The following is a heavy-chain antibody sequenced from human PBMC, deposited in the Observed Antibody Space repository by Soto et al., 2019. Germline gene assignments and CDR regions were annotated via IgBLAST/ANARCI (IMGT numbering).Heavy chain of an antibody. CDR3: ARDYYSSFAH. D-gene: IGHD6-13*01. CDR2: ISYDGSNK. Sequence: GGALRLCCAASGFTFSSYAMHWVRQAPGKGLEWVAVISYDGSNKYYADSVKGRFTISRDNSKNTLYLQMNSLRAEDTAVYYCARDYYSSFAHWGQGTLVTVSS. CDR1: GFTFSSYA. V-gene: IGHV3-30-3*01. J-gene: IGHJ5*02.